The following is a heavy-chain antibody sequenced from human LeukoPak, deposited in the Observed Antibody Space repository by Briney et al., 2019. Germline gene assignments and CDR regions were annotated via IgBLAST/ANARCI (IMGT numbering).Heavy chain of an antibody. CDR1: GGSISSYY. CDR2: ISFSGIT. CDR3: ARGAIVGIVGWFDP. V-gene: IGHV4-59*01. J-gene: IGHJ5*02. D-gene: IGHD1-26*01. Sequence: SETLSLTCSVSGGSISSYYWMWIRQSPGKGLEWIGHISFSGITNYNPSLKSRVTMSVDTSKNQFSLNLRSVTAADTAVYYCARGAIVGIVGWFDPWGQGTLVTVSS.